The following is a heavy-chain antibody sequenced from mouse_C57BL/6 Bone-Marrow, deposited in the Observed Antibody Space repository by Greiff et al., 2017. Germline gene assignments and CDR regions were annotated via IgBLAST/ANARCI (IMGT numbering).Heavy chain of an antibody. CDR3: AREGYYYGSSYYFDY. J-gene: IGHJ2*01. D-gene: IGHD1-1*01. CDR2: INPSTGGT. CDR1: GYSFTGYY. V-gene: IGHV1-42*01. Sequence: EVKLQESGPELVKPGASVKISCKASGYSFTGYYMNWVKQRPEKSLEWIGEINPSTGGTTYNQKFKAKATLTVDKSSSTAYMQLKSLTSEDSAVYYCAREGYYYGSSYYFDYWGQGTTLTVSS.